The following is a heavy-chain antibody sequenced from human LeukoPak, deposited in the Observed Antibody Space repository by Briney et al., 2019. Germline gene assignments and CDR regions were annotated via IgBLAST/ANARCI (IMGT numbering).Heavy chain of an antibody. V-gene: IGHV1-18*01. CDR3: ARDPIGSRWPYYFDY. J-gene: IGHJ4*02. CDR2: ISAYNGNT. D-gene: IGHD2-15*01. Sequence: ASVKVSCKASGYTFTSYGISWVRQAPGQGLEWMGWISAYNGNTNYAQKLQGRVTMTTDTPTSTAYMELSSLRSEDTAVYYCARDPIGSRWPYYFDYWGQGTLVTVSS. CDR1: GYTFTSYG.